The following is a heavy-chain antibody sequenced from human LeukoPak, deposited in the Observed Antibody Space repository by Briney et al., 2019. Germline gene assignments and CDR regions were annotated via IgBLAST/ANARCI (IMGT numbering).Heavy chain of an antibody. Sequence: VASVNVSRKASVGTFSSYAISWVRQARGQGPEWMGGIIPVFGKANYAQKFQGKVTITADESTSTAYMELSSLRSEDTAVYSCASCLRDLIVGASPAYYYYYMDVWGKGTTVTVSS. CDR2: IIPVFGKA. D-gene: IGHD1-26*01. CDR3: ASCLRDLIVGASPAYYYYYMDV. J-gene: IGHJ6*03. CDR1: VGTFSSYA. V-gene: IGHV1-69*01.